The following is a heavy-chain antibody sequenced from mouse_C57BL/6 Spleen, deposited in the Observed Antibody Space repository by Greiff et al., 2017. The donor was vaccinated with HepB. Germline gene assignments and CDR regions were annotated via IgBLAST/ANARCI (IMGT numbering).Heavy chain of an antibody. J-gene: IGHJ2*01. CDR1: GFTFSNYW. D-gene: IGHD3-1*01. CDR2: IRLKSDNYAT. Sequence: EVKLVESGGGLVQPGGSMKLSCVASGFTFSNYWMNWVRQSPEKGLEWVAQIRLKSDNYATHYAESVKGRFTISSDDSKSSVYLQMNNLRAEDTGIYYCTGEGTRNFDYWGQGTTLTVSS. CDR3: TGEGTRNFDY. V-gene: IGHV6-3*01.